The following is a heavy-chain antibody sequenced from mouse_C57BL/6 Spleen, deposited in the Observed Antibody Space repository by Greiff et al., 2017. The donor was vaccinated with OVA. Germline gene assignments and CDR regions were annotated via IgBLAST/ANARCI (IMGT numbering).Heavy chain of an antibody. Sequence: VQLQQSGAELMKPGASVKLSCKATGYTFTGYWIEWVKQRPGHGLEWIGEILPGSGSTNYNEKFKGKATFTEDTTSNPAYMQLSSLTTEDSAIYYCARGNAYYSNYDYAMDYWGQGTSVTVSS. CDR1: GYTFTGYW. CDR3: ARGNAYYSNYDYAMDY. D-gene: IGHD2-5*01. J-gene: IGHJ4*01. CDR2: ILPGSGST. V-gene: IGHV1-9*01.